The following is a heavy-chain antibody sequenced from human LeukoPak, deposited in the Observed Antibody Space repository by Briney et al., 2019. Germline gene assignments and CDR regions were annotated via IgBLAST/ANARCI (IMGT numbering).Heavy chain of an antibody. CDR3: AKDRFLEWLNLNYFDY. Sequence: GGSLRLSCAASGFTFSSYAMSWVRQAPGKGLEWVSAISGSGGSTYYADSVKGRFTISRDNSKNTLYLQVNSLRAEDTAVYYCAKDRFLEWLNLNYFDYWGQGTLVTVSS. J-gene: IGHJ4*02. CDR2: ISGSGGST. CDR1: GFTFSSYA. V-gene: IGHV3-23*01. D-gene: IGHD3-3*01.